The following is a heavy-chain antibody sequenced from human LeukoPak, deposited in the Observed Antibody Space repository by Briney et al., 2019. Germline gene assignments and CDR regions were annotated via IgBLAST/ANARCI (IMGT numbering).Heavy chain of an antibody. CDR1: GGSISSSSYY. D-gene: IGHD2-2*01. Sequence: PSETLSLTCTVSGGSISSSSYYWGWIRQPPGKGLKWIGSIYYSGSTYYNPSLKSRVTISVDTSKNQFSLKLSSVTAADTAVYYCAIGYCSSTSCYEEYYFDYWGQGTLVTVSS. J-gene: IGHJ4*02. V-gene: IGHV4-39*01. CDR3: AIGYCSSTSCYEEYYFDY. CDR2: IYYSGST.